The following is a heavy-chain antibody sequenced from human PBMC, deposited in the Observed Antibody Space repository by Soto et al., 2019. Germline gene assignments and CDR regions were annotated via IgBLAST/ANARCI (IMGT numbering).Heavy chain of an antibody. D-gene: IGHD3-22*01. J-gene: IGHJ4*02. CDR3: ARGRGWYYYDSSGPFDY. CDR1: GGTFSSYA. Sequence: SVKVSCKASGGTFSSYAISWVRQAPGQGLEWMGGIIPIFGTANYAQKFQGRVTITADESTSTAYMELSSLRSEDTAVYYCARGRGWYYYDSSGPFDYWGQGTLVTVSS. CDR2: IIPIFGTA. V-gene: IGHV1-69*13.